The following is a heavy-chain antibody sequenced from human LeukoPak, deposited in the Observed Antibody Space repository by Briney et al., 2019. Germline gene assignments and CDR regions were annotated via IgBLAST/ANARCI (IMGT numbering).Heavy chain of an antibody. CDR2: IYYTGST. Sequence: SETLSLICSVSGGSISSLYWSWIRQPPGKGLEWIGYIYYTGSTNYNPSLKSRVTMFVDMSKNQLSLKLTSVTAADTAVYYCARAQLSCTGGSCYPNWFDPWGQGTLVTVSS. CDR3: ARAQLSCTGGSCYPNWFDP. J-gene: IGHJ5*02. CDR1: GGSISSLY. V-gene: IGHV4-59*01. D-gene: IGHD2-15*01.